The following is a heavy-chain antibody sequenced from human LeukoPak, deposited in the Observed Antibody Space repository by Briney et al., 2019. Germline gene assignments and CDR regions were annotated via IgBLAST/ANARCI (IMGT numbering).Heavy chain of an antibody. CDR2: MNPNSGNT. CDR3: ARDARIAAAYQPVGEDYMDV. D-gene: IGHD6-13*01. Sequence: GASVKVSCKASGYTFTSYDINWVRQATGQGLEWMGWMNPNSGNTGYAQKFQGRVTMTRNTSISTAYMELCSLRSEDTAVYYCARDARIAAAYQPVGEDYMDVWGKGTTVTVSS. V-gene: IGHV1-8*01. CDR1: GYTFTSYD. J-gene: IGHJ6*03.